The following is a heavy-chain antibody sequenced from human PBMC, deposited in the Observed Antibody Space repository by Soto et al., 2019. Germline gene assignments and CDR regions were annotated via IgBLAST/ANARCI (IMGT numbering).Heavy chain of an antibody. D-gene: IGHD2-15*01. CDR1: GYTFTTFG. V-gene: IGHV1-18*01. Sequence: ASVKVSCKASGYTFTTFGISWVRQAPGQGLEWMGWISTHNGDTKYAQKFQGRVTMTTDTSTSTAYMELRSLRSDDTAVYHCAREYCSGGSCYGLDYWGPGTLVTVSS. J-gene: IGHJ4*02. CDR3: AREYCSGGSCYGLDY. CDR2: ISTHNGDT.